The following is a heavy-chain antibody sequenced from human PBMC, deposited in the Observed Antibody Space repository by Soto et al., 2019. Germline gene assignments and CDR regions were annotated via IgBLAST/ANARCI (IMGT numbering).Heavy chain of an antibody. J-gene: IGHJ4*02. V-gene: IGHV3-33*01. CDR1: GFTFSSYG. Sequence: GSLRLSCAASGFTFSSYGMHWVRQAPGKGLEWVAVIWYDGSNKYYADSVKGRFTISRDNAKNTLYLQMNSLRAEDTAVYYCARVDRRVAPVGYWGQGTLVTVSS. D-gene: IGHD2-15*01. CDR3: ARVDRRVAPVGY. CDR2: IWYDGSNK.